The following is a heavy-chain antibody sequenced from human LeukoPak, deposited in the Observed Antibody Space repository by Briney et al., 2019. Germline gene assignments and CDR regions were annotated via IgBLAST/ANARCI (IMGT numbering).Heavy chain of an antibody. Sequence: GESLKFSCKGSGYRFSTYWIAWVRQMPGKGLEWMGIIYPGDSDTRYSPSFQGQVTISADKSVNTAYLQWSSLKASDTAMYYCARPNITSYYDSRGYDAFDVWGQGTMVTVYS. J-gene: IGHJ3*01. CDR3: ARPNITSYYDSRGYDAFDV. D-gene: IGHD3-22*01. CDR2: IYPGDSDT. CDR1: GYRFSTYW. V-gene: IGHV5-51*01.